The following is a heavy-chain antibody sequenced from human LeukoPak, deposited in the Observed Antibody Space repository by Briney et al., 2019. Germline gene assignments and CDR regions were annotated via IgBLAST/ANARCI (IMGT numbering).Heavy chain of an antibody. CDR3: AKSNGYGLVDI. J-gene: IGHJ3*02. Sequence: SETLSLTCAVYGGSFSGYYWSWIRQPPGKGLEWIGEINHSGSTNYNPSLKSRVTISVNTSKNQFSLKLNSVTAADTAVYYCAKSNGYGLVDIWGQGTMVTVSS. V-gene: IGHV4-34*01. CDR1: GGSFSGYY. CDR2: INHSGST. D-gene: IGHD3-10*01.